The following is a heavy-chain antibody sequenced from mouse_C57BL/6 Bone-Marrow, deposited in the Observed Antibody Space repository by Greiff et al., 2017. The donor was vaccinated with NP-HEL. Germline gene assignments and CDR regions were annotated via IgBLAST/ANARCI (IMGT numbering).Heavy chain of an antibody. V-gene: IGHV1-64*01. J-gene: IGHJ4*01. CDR2: IHPNSGST. Sequence: QVHVKQPGAELVKPGASVKLSCKASGYTFTSYWMHWVKQRPGQGLEWIGMIHPNSGSTNYNEKFKSKATLTVDKSSSTAYMQLSSLTSEDSAVYYCARSQLRLQAMDYWGQGTSVTVSS. CDR3: ARSQLRLQAMDY. D-gene: IGHD3-2*02. CDR1: GYTFTSYW.